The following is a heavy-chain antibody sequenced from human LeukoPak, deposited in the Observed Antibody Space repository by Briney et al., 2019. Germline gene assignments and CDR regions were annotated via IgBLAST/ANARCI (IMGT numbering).Heavy chain of an antibody. Sequence: GGSLRLSCAASGFTFNTYGMNWVRQAPGKGLEWVSTISGSGGTTFYADSVKGRFTISRDNPKNTLYLQVSSLRAEDTATYYCARNLDDYSSTWYRDYVDAFDIWGQGTMVTVSS. J-gene: IGHJ3*02. CDR1: GFTFNTYG. V-gene: IGHV3-23*01. CDR3: ARNLDDYSSTWYRDYVDAFDI. D-gene: IGHD6-13*01. CDR2: ISGSGGTT.